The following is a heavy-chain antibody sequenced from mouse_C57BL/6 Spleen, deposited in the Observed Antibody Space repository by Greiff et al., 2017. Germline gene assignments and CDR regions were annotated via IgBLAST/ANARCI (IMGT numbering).Heavy chain of an antibody. CDR3: ARAAQATGFAY. J-gene: IGHJ3*01. CDR1: GYTFTSYW. Sequence: VQLQQPGAELVRPGSSVKLSCKASGYTFTSYWMHWVKQSPIQGLEWIGNIDPSDSETHYNQKFKDKATLTVDKSSSTAYMQLSSLTSEDSAVYYCARAAQATGFAYWGQGTLVTVSA. V-gene: IGHV1-52*01. CDR2: IDPSDSET. D-gene: IGHD3-2*02.